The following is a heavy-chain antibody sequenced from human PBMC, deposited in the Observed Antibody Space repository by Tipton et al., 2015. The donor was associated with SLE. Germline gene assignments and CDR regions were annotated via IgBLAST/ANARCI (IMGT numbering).Heavy chain of an antibody. D-gene: IGHD6-13*01. V-gene: IGHV4-59*11. CDR1: GGSISTHY. CDR3: ARLSAAAADC. CDR2: IDHSGST. J-gene: IGHJ4*02. Sequence: TLSLTCTVSGGSISTHYWSWIRQSPGKGLEWFGYIDHSGSTNYNPSLKSRLTISVDTSKNQYSLKLNSVTAADTAVYYCARLSAAAADCWGQGKLVTVFS.